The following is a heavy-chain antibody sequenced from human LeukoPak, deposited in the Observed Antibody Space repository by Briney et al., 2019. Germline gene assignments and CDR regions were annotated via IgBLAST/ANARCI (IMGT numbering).Heavy chain of an antibody. D-gene: IGHD5-18*01. Sequence: SVKVSCKASGGTFSSNAISWVRQAPGQGLEWMGRIIPIFGTANYAQKFQGRVTITTDESTSTAYMELSSLRSEDTAVYYCARGTAMAANFDYWGQGTLVTVSS. J-gene: IGHJ4*02. CDR2: IIPIFGTA. V-gene: IGHV1-69*05. CDR3: ARGTAMAANFDY. CDR1: GGTFSSNA.